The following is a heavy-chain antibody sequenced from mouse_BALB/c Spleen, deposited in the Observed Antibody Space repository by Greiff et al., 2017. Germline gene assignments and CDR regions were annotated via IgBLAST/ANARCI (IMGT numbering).Heavy chain of an antibody. CDR3: ASYDYDAAWFAY. V-gene: IGHV3-8*02. J-gene: IGHJ3*01. CDR2: ISYSGST. CDR1: GDSITSGY. D-gene: IGHD2-4*01. Sequence: EVKLEESGPSLVKPSQTLSLTCSVTGDSITSGYLNWIRKFPGNKLEYMGYISYSGSTYYNPSLKSRISITRDTSKNQYYLQLNSVTTEDTATYYCASYDYDAAWFAYWGQGTLVTVSA.